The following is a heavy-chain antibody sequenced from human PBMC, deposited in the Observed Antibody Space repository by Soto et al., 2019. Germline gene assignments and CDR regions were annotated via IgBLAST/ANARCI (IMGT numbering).Heavy chain of an antibody. CDR2: IIPINGIP. CDR3: ATDHGRHSGYLDL. D-gene: IGHD4-17*01. V-gene: IGHV1-69*02. J-gene: IGHJ2*01. Sequence: QVQLVQSGAEVKKPGSSVKVSCKASGGTFSSYTISWVRQAPGQGLEWMGRIIPINGIPNYAQKFQGRVTITADKSTSIVHVELSSLRSGDTAVYYCATDHGRHSGYLDLWGRGTLVTVSS. CDR1: GGTFSSYT.